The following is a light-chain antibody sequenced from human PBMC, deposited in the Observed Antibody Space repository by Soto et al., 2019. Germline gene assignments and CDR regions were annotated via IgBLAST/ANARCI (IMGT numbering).Light chain of an antibody. V-gene: IGKV3-20*01. CDR3: QLYGNSPP. Sequence: EIVLTQSPCTLSLSPGERVTLSCRASHSVPTNYLAWYQQKPGQAPRLLIYASVNRATGIPDRFSGSASGTDFTLTINRLEPEDFAVYYCQLYGNSPPFGQGTRLEIK. CDR2: ASV. J-gene: IGKJ5*01. CDR1: HSVPTNY.